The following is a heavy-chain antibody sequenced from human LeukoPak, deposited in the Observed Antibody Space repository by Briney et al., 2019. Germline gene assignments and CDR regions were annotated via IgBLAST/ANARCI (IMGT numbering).Heavy chain of an antibody. CDR2: IYYSGST. D-gene: IGHD2-15*01. Sequence: SETLSLTCTVSGGSVSSGSYYWSWIRQPPGKGLEWIGYIYYSGSTNYNPSLKSRVTILVDTSKNQFSLKLSSVTAADTAVYYCARVFPYCSGGSCYDYWGQGTLVTVSS. CDR1: GGSVSSGSYY. J-gene: IGHJ4*02. CDR3: ARVFPYCSGGSCYDY. V-gene: IGHV4-61*01.